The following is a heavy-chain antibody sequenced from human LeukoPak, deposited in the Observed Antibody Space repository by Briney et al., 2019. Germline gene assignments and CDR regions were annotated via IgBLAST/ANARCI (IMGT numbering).Heavy chain of an antibody. CDR2: ISSSGDYR. J-gene: IGHJ4*02. CDR1: GFTFTIYS. D-gene: IGHD1-14*01. CDR3: ARGYYSGY. Sequence: PGGSLRLSCAASGFTFTIYSMNWVRQAPGKGLEWVSSISSSGDYRYYADSMKGRFTISRDNAKKSLYLQMNSLGAEDTAVSYCARGYYSGYWGQGTLVTVSS. V-gene: IGHV3-21*01.